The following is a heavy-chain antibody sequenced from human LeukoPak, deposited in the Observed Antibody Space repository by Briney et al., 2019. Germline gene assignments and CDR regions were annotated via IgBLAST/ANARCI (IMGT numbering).Heavy chain of an antibody. Sequence: SETLSLTCAVYGGSFSGYYWSWIRQPPGKGLEWIGEINHSGSTNYNPSLKSRVTIPVDTSKNQFSLKLSSVTAADTAVYYCARGGSGYSSGWADFDYWGQGTLVTVSS. CDR3: ARGGSGYSSGWADFDY. J-gene: IGHJ4*02. V-gene: IGHV4-34*01. CDR2: INHSGST. D-gene: IGHD6-19*01. CDR1: GGSFSGYY.